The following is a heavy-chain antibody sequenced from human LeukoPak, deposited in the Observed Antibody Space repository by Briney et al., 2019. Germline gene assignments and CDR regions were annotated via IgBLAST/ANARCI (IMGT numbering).Heavy chain of an antibody. V-gene: IGHV3-53*01. CDR2: IYSGGST. J-gene: IGHJ4*02. CDR3: ARIIVGATTRDY. Sequence: GGSLRLSCAASGFTVSSNYMSWVRQAPGKGLEWVSVIYSGGSTYYADSVKGRFTISRDNAKSSLYLQMNSLRAEDTAVYYCARIIVGATTRDYWGQGTLVTVSS. D-gene: IGHD1-26*01. CDR1: GFTVSSNY.